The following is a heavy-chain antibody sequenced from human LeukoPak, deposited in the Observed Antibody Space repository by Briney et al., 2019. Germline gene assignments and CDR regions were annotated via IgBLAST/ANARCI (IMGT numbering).Heavy chain of an antibody. CDR2: ISYDGSNK. J-gene: IGHJ4*02. CDR1: GFTFSSYG. V-gene: IGHV3-30*18. Sequence: GGSLRLSCAASGFTFSSYGMHWVHQAPGKGLEWVAVISYDGSNKYYADSVKGRFTISRDNSKNTLYLQMNSLRAEDTAVYYCAKGSSSGWYPGKRQTFYFDYWGQGTLVTVSS. D-gene: IGHD6-19*01. CDR3: AKGSSSGWYPGKRQTFYFDY.